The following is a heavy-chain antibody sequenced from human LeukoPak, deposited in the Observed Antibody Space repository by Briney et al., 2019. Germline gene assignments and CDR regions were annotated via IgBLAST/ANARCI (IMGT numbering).Heavy chain of an antibody. D-gene: IGHD3-10*01. CDR3: AREPEMGYYSSGSYPTWPFDY. CDR1: GFTFSSYS. Sequence: GGSLRLSCAASGFTFSSYSMNWVRQAPGKGLEWVSSISSSSSYIYYADSVKGRFTISRDNAKNSLYLQMNSLRAEDTAVYYCAREPEMGYYSSGSYPTWPFDYWGQGTLVTVSS. J-gene: IGHJ4*02. V-gene: IGHV3-21*01. CDR2: ISSSSSYI.